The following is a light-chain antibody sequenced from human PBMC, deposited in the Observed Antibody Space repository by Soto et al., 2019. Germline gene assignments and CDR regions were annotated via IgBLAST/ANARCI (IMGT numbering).Light chain of an antibody. CDR2: DNS. V-gene: IGLV3-21*02. CDR3: QVWDVTSDHPV. CDR1: NIGSKS. Sequence: SYELTQPPSVSVAPGQTARITCGGDNIGSKSVHWYQRRLGQAPVLVIYDNSDRPSAIPERFSGSNSGNTATLTITRVEAGDEAEYSCQVWDVTSDHPVFGGGTKLTVL. J-gene: IGLJ3*02.